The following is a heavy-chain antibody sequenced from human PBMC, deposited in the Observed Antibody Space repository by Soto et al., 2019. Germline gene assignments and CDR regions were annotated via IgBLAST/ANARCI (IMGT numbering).Heavy chain of an antibody. V-gene: IGHV4-59*12. CDR3: ARFVTCSDGSCAIDY. J-gene: IGHJ4*02. D-gene: IGHD2-15*01. CDR2: IYFTGST. Sequence: NPSETLSLTCTVSGGSISSYYWSWIRQPPGKGLEWIGYIYFTGSTNYNPSLKSRVTISVDTSKSQFSLKLTSVTAADTAVYYCARFVTCSDGSCAIDYWGQGTLVTVSS. CDR1: GGSISSYY.